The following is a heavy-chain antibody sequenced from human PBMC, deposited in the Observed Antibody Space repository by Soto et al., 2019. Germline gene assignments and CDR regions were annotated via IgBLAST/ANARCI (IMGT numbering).Heavy chain of an antibody. J-gene: IGHJ3*02. CDR1: GFTFNRYA. CDR2: ISGSGGST. Sequence: PAGSLRLSCAASGFTFNRYAMNWVRQAPGKGLQWVSGISGSGGSTYYADSVKGRFTISRDNSKNTLHLQMNSLRAEDTAVFYCAKDRSSGYYPDVFDIWGQGTMVTVSS. V-gene: IGHV3-23*01. D-gene: IGHD3-22*01. CDR3: AKDRSSGYYPDVFDI.